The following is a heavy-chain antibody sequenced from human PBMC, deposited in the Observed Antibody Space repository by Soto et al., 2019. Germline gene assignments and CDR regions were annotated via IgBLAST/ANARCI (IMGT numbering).Heavy chain of an antibody. J-gene: IGHJ4*02. V-gene: IGHV1-3*01. CDR1: GYTFTSYA. D-gene: IGHD5-12*01. Sequence: ASVKVSCKASGYTFTSYAMHWVRQAPGQRLEWMGWINAGNGNTKYSQKFQGRVTITRHTSASTAYMELSSLTSEDTAVYYCATARAGLVRFDYWGQGTLVTVSS. CDR3: ATARAGLVRFDY. CDR2: INAGNGNT.